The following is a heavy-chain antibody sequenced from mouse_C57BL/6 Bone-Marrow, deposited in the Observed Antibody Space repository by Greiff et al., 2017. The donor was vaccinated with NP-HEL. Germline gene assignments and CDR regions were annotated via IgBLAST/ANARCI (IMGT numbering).Heavy chain of an antibody. CDR3: ASYYGSLFDY. CDR2: IYPGSGST. D-gene: IGHD1-1*01. V-gene: IGHV1-55*01. Sequence: QVQLQPGAELVKPGASVKMSCKASGYTFTSYWITWVKQRPGQGLEWIGDIYPGSGSTNYNEKFKSKATLTVDTSSSTAYMQLSSLTSEDSAVYYCASYYGSLFDYWGQGTTLTVSS. J-gene: IGHJ2*01. CDR1: GYTFTSYW.